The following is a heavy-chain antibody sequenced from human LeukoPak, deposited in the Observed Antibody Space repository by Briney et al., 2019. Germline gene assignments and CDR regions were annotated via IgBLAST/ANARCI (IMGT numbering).Heavy chain of an antibody. Sequence: SETLSLTCTVSGGSISSSSYYWGWIRQPPGKGLEWIVSIYYSGSTYYNPSLKSRVTISVDTSKNQFSLKLSSVTAAATAVYYCASVGYSSGWYMQGVFDYWGQGTLVTVSS. CDR1: GGSISSSSYY. D-gene: IGHD6-19*01. CDR2: IYYSGST. J-gene: IGHJ4*02. V-gene: IGHV4-39*01. CDR3: ASVGYSSGWYMQGVFDY.